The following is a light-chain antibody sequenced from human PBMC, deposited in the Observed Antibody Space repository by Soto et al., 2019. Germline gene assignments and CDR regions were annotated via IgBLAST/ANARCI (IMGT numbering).Light chain of an antibody. CDR2: GAS. Sequence: EIVMTQSTATLCVSPGERATLSCRASQSVSSNLAWYQQKPGQAPRLLIYGASTRATGIPARFSGSGSGTEFTLTISSLQSEAFAVYYCQQYNNWPPWTFGQGTKVEIK. CDR1: QSVSSN. CDR3: QQYNNWPPWT. V-gene: IGKV3-15*01. J-gene: IGKJ1*01.